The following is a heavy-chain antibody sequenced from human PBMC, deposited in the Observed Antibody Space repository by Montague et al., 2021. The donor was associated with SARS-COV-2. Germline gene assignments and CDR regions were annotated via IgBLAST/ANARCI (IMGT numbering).Heavy chain of an antibody. D-gene: IGHD2-2*02. Sequence: SETLSLTCAISGGSASGYYWAWIRQPPGKGLEWIGYMYYTGTSNYNPSLKSRVSMSIDTSKNHFSLNLTSGAAADTGVYYCARGLGYTSMFRFFDYWGHGAQVTVSS. CDR2: MYYTGTS. CDR1: GGSASGYY. CDR3: ARGLGYTSMFRFFDY. J-gene: IGHJ4*01. V-gene: IGHV4-59*02.